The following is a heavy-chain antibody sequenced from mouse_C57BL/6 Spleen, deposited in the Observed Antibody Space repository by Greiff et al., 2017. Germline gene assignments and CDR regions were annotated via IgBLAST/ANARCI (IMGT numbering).Heavy chain of an antibody. J-gene: IGHJ3*01. CDR1: GYTFTSYW. V-gene: IGHV1-7*01. CDR2: INPSSGYT. CDR3: AREDMVTTRAFAY. Sequence: QVQLQQSGAELAKPGASVKLSCKASGYTFTSYWMHWVKQRPGQGLEWIGYINPSSGYTKYNQKFKDKATLTADKSSSTAYMQLSSLTYEDSAVXYCAREDMVTTRAFAYWGQGTLVTVSA. D-gene: IGHD2-2*01.